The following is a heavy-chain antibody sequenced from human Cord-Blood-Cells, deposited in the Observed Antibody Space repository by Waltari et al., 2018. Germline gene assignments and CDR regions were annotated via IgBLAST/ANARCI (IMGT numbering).Heavy chain of an antibody. CDR1: GGTFSSYA. J-gene: IGHJ3*02. CDR3: ARDTAAPGLDAVDI. V-gene: IGHV1-69*12. Sequence: QVQLVQSGAEVKKPGSSVKVSCKASGGTFSSYAISWVRQAPGQGLEWMGGILPIVGTANAPKKCQGRVAITADESTSTAYMELSSLRSEDTAVYYCARDTAAPGLDAVDIWGQGTMVTVSS. D-gene: IGHD6-6*01. CDR2: ILPIVGTA.